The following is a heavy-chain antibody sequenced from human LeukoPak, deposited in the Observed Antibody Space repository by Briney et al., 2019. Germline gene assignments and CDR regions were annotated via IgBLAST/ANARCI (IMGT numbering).Heavy chain of an antibody. CDR3: ARDYYDSSGYWAFDI. V-gene: IGHV3-20*04. Sequence: GGSLRLSCAASGFTFDDYGMSWVRQAPGKGLEWVSGINWNGGSTGYADSVKGRFTISRDNAKNSLYLQMNSLRAEDTALYYCARDYYDSSGYWAFDIWGQGTMVTVSS. CDR2: INWNGGST. J-gene: IGHJ3*02. CDR1: GFTFDDYG. D-gene: IGHD3-22*01.